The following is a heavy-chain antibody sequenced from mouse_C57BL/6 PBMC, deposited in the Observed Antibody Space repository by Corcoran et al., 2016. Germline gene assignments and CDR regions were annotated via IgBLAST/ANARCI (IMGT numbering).Heavy chain of an antibody. V-gene: IGHV1-55*01. CDR3: ARSGWPYWYFDV. Sequence: QVQLQQPGAGLVKPGASVKMSCKASGYTFTSYWITWVKQRPGQGLEWIGDIYPGSGSTNYNEKFKSKATLTVDTSSSTAYMQLSSLTSEDSAVYYCARSGWPYWYFDVWGTGTTVTVSS. D-gene: IGHD3-1*01. CDR1: GYTFTSYW. CDR2: IYPGSGST. J-gene: IGHJ1*03.